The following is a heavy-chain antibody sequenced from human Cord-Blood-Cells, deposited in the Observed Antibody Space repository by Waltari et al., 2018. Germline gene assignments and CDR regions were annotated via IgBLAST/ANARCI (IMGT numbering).Heavy chain of an antibody. J-gene: IGHJ3*02. Sequence: QVQLQQWGEGLFKPSETLSLTCAVFGGSFSGYYCSWIRQPPGKGLEWIGEINNSGTTNYNPSLKSRVTISVDTSKNQFSLKLSSVAAADTAVYYCAREGVRITIFGVAPDAFDIWGQGTMVTVSS. CDR3: AREGVRITIFGVAPDAFDI. CDR2: INNSGTT. V-gene: IGHV4-34*01. D-gene: IGHD3-3*01. CDR1: GGSFSGYY.